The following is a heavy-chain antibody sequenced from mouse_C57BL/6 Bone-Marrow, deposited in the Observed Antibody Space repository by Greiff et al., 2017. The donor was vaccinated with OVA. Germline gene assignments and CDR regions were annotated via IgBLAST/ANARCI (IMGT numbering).Heavy chain of an antibody. CDR2: IYPGDGDT. V-gene: IGHV1-82*01. Sequence: VQLQQSGPELVKPGASVKISCKASGYAFSSSWMNWVKQRPGKGLEWIGRIYPGDGDTNYNGKFKGKATLTADKSSSTAYMQLSSLTSEDSAVYCCARGTVYYAMDYWGQGTSVTVSS. CDR1: GYAFSSSW. J-gene: IGHJ4*01. D-gene: IGHD4-1*01. CDR3: ARGTVYYAMDY.